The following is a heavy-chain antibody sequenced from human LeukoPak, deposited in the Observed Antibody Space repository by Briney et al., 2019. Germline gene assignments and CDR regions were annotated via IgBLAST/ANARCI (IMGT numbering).Heavy chain of an antibody. CDR2: ISSGSSYI. D-gene: IGHD6-13*01. V-gene: IGHV3-21*01. Sequence: GGSLRLSCAASGFTFSSYSMNWVRQAPGKGLEWVSSISSGSSYIYYADSVKGRFTISRDNAKNSLYLQMNSLRAEDTAVYYCARDKIGAAAGKKYYFDYWGQGTLVTVSS. J-gene: IGHJ4*02. CDR3: ARDKIGAAAGKKYYFDY. CDR1: GFTFSSYS.